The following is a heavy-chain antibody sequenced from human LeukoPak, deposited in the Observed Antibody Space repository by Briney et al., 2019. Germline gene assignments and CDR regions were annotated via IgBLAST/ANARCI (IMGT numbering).Heavy chain of an antibody. CDR1: GYSFTRCY. Sequence: GASVELSCKASGYSFTRCYLHWVRQAPGQGLEWMGIINPSDDTTTHAQKFQGRVTMTSDTSTSTVYMELSSLRSEDTAVYYCARDLRHHRGIAVSPFDYWGQGTLVTVSS. D-gene: IGHD6-19*01. V-gene: IGHV1-46*01. CDR2: INPSDDTT. J-gene: IGHJ4*02. CDR3: ARDLRHHRGIAVSPFDY.